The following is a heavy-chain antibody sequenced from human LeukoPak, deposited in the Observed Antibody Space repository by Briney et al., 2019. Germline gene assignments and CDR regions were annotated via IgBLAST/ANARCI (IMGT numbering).Heavy chain of an antibody. D-gene: IGHD6-6*01. J-gene: IGHJ4*02. Sequence: GSLRLSCTASGFSFSGHWMHWARQLPGKGLVWVSRISPAGSTTSYADSVKGRFTVSRDNAKNTLYLQVNNLRAEDTAVYYCARGPNSNWSGLDFWGQGTLLTVSS. V-gene: IGHV3-74*01. CDR2: ISPAGSTT. CDR1: GFSFSGHW. CDR3: ARGPNSNWSGLDF.